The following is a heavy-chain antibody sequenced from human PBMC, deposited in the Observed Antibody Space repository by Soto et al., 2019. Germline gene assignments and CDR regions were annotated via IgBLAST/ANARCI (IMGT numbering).Heavy chain of an antibody. J-gene: IGHJ4*02. Sequence: EVQLVESGGDLVQPGGSLRLSCAASGFSISSYWMTWVRQAPGKGLEWVANIKQDGSEEYYVDSVKGRFSISRDNARNSLYLQMNSLRPEDTAVYHWARGRAAHPGEDWGQGTLVTVSS. D-gene: IGHD3-10*01. CDR3: ARGRAAHPGED. CDR1: GFSISSYW. V-gene: IGHV3-7*05. CDR2: IKQDGSEE.